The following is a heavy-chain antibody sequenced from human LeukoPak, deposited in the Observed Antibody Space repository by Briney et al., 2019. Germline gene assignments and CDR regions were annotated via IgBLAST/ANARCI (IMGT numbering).Heavy chain of an antibody. Sequence: ASVKVSCKASGYTFTSYYTHWVRQAPGQGLEWMGIINPSGGSTSYAQKFQGGVTMTRDMSTSTVYMELSSLRSEDTAVYYCARDEEGTGFDYWGQGTLVTVSS. CDR1: GYTFTSYY. CDR2: INPSGGST. CDR3: ARDEEGTGFDY. J-gene: IGHJ4*02. V-gene: IGHV1-46*01. D-gene: IGHD1-1*01.